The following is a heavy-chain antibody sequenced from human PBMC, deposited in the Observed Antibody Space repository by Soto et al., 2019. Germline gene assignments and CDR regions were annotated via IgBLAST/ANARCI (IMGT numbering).Heavy chain of an antibody. J-gene: IGHJ6*02. CDR2: IYYSGST. CDR1: GGSISSGDYY. Sequence: QVQLQESGPGLVKPSQTLSLTCTVSGGSISSGDYYWSWIRQPPGKGLEWIGYIYYSGSTYYNPSLKRRVTISVDTSKNQFSLKLSSVTAADTAVYYCAGGTVTRINYYYYYGMDVWGQGTTVTVSS. V-gene: IGHV4-30-4*01. CDR3: AGGTVTRINYYYYYGMDV. D-gene: IGHD4-4*01.